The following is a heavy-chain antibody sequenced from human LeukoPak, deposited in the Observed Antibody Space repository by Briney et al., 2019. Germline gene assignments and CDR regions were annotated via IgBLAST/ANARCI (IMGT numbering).Heavy chain of an antibody. D-gene: IGHD3-3*01. J-gene: IGHJ5*02. Sequence: GGSLRLSCAASGFTFSSYWMSWVRQAPGKGLEWVANIKQDGSEKYYVDSVKGRFTISRDSAENSLYLQMNSLRAEDTAVYYCARDDYDFWSGYYYNWFDPWGQGTLVTVSS. CDR2: IKQDGSEK. CDR3: ARDDYDFWSGYYYNWFDP. V-gene: IGHV3-7*01. CDR1: GFTFSSYW.